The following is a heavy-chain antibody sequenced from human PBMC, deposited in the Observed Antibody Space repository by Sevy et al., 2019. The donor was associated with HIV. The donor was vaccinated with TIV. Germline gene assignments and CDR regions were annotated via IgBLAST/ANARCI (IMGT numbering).Heavy chain of an antibody. CDR2: IWSDGAYQ. CDR3: ARGGYYYDNAAYYALDS. CDR1: GFTFSNYA. J-gene: IGHJ4*02. Sequence: GESLKISCAATGFTFSNYAMHSVRQAPGKGMEWVAIIWSDGAYQYHGDSVKGRFTISRDNSKNTLYLQMNNVRVEDTAVYYCARGGYYYDNAAYYALDSWGQGTLVTVSS. V-gene: IGHV3-33*01. D-gene: IGHD3-22*01.